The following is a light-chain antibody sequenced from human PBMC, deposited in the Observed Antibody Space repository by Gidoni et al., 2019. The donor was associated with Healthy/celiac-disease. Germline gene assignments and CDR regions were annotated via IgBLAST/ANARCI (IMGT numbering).Light chain of an antibody. CDR1: QSVSSSY. Sequence: DIVLTQSPCPLSLSPGERAPLSCRASQSVSSSYLAWYQQKPGQAPRLLIYGASSRATGIPDRFSGRGSGTDFTLTISRLEAEDFAVYYCQQYGSSPRTFGQXTKVEIK. J-gene: IGKJ1*01. V-gene: IGKV3-20*01. CDR2: GAS. CDR3: QQYGSSPRT.